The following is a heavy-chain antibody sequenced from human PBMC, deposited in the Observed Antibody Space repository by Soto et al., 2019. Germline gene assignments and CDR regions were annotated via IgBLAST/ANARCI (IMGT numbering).Heavy chain of an antibody. V-gene: IGHV4-59*12. CDR2: IYYSGST. Sequence: SETLSLTCTVSGGSISSYYWSWIRQPPGKGLEWIGYIYYSGSTYYNPSLKSRVTISVDTSKNQFSLKLSSVTAADTAVYYCARGSPTYYYDSSGFDYWGQGTLVTVSS. CDR1: GGSISSYY. J-gene: IGHJ4*02. CDR3: ARGSPTYYYDSSGFDY. D-gene: IGHD3-22*01.